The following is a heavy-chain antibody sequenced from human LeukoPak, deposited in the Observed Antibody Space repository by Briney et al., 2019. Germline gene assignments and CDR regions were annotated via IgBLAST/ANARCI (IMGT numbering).Heavy chain of an antibody. CDR3: TREVERGWSYWGGDY. Sequence: PGGSLRLSCTGSGFNFGEFAVNWVRQAPGKGLEWVGLVTSKAYGGTAEYAASVRGRFTISRDDSKSIAYLQLTSLRSEDTAVYFCTREVERGWSYWGGDYWGQGTLVTVSS. CDR1: GFNFGEFA. CDR2: VTSKAYGGTA. V-gene: IGHV3-49*04. D-gene: IGHD1-26*01. J-gene: IGHJ4*02.